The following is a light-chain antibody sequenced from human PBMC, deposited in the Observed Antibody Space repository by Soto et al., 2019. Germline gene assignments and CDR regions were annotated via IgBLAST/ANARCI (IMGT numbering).Light chain of an antibody. CDR3: QQYNDWPLT. J-gene: IGKJ1*01. Sequence: ERVMTQSPATLSVSPGERATRSCRASQSVSSYLAWYQQKPGQAPSLLIYGAFTRATGIPARFSGTGSGTEFTLTISSLQSEDFALYYCQQYNDWPLTFGQGTKVDI. CDR1: QSVSSY. V-gene: IGKV3-15*01. CDR2: GAF.